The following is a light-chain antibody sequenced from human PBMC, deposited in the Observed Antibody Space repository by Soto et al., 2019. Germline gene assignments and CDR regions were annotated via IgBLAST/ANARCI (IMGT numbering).Light chain of an antibody. CDR1: QDISTW. J-gene: IGKJ2*01. Sequence: DIQMTQSPSFVSASVGDRVTITCRASQDISTWLAWYQQKPGRAPNLLIYTASSLQSGVPSRFSGSGSGTDFTLTISSLQPEHFATYYCQQANSFPYTFGQGTKLEIK. CDR2: TAS. CDR3: QQANSFPYT. V-gene: IGKV1-12*01.